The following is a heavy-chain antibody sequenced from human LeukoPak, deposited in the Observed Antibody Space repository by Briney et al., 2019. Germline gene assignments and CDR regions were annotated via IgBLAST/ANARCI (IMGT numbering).Heavy chain of an antibody. CDR3: AGDALPYSSSWYDPCRYYYGMDV. CDR1: GGSISSYY. D-gene: IGHD6-13*01. V-gene: IGHV4-59*01. J-gene: IGHJ6*02. CDR2: IYYSGST. Sequence: SETLSLTCTVSGGSISSYYWSWIRQPPGKGLEWIGYIYYSGSTNYNPSLKSRVTISVDTSKNQFSLKLSSVTAADTAVYYCAGDALPYSSSWYDPCRYYYGMDVWGQGTTVTVSS.